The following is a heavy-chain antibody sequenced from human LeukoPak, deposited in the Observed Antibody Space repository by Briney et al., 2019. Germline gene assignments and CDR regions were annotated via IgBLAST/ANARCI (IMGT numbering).Heavy chain of an antibody. CDR2: FYYTGST. CDR3: ARQSYGSGSSFIWFDP. V-gene: IGHV4-39*01. D-gene: IGHD3-10*01. Sequence: PSETLSLTCTVSDGSISSSSYYWGWIRQPPGKGLEWIGSFYYTGSTYVNPSLRSRVTMSVDTSKNQFSLKLSSVTAADTAVYYCARQSYGSGSSFIWFDPWGQGTLVTVSS. J-gene: IGHJ5*02. CDR1: DGSISSSSYY.